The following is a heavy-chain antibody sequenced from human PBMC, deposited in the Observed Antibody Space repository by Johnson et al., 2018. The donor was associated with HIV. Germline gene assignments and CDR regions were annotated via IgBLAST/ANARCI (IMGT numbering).Heavy chain of an antibody. D-gene: IGHD4-17*01. CDR2: ISYDGNNK. J-gene: IGHJ3*02. CDR1: GFTFSSYA. CDR3: ATLGGTVTTRAIAQPHDAFDI. Sequence: QVQLVESGGGVVQPGRSLRLSCAASGFTFSSYAMHWVRQAPGKGLEWVAVISYDGNNKYYADSLKGRFTISRDNSKNTLYLQMNSLRAEDTAVYYCATLGGTVTTRAIAQPHDAFDIWGQGTMVTVSS. V-gene: IGHV3-30*04.